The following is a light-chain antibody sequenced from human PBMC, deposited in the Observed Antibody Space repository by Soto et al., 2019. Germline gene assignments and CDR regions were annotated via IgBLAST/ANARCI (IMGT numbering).Light chain of an antibody. CDR3: SSFTGTTTLDV. Sequence: QSALTQPASVSGSPGQSITISCTGTSSDVGAYKYVSWYQQHPGKAPKLIIYGVSNRPSGVSNRFSGSKSGNTAFLTISGLQPEDEADYSCSSFTGTTTLDVFGTGTKVTVL. V-gene: IGLV2-14*03. CDR2: GVS. CDR1: SSDVGAYKY. J-gene: IGLJ1*01.